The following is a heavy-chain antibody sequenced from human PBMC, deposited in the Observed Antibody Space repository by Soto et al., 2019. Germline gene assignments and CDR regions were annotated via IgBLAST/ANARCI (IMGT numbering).Heavy chain of an antibody. D-gene: IGHD3-9*01. V-gene: IGHV4-59*01. CDR3: ASDFSPSRYFHWSLFDP. CDR1: GGSISRYY. CDR2: TYYSGST. Sequence: SETLSLTCAVSGGSISRYYWSWTRQPPAKGLEWMGYTYYSGSTNYNPSLKSRLTISVDTSKNQVSLRLSSVAAADTAVYYCASDFSPSRYFHWSLFDPWGPGTLVTLST. J-gene: IGHJ5*02.